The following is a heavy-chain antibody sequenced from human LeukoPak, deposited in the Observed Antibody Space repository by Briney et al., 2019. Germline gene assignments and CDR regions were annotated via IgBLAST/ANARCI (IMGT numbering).Heavy chain of an antibody. CDR1: GGSISHDY. CDR3: ARDATAGNFDY. D-gene: IGHD6-13*01. Sequence: PSETLSLTCTVSGGSISHDYWSWIRQPPGKGLEYIGYIYYTGSTYYNPSLKSRVTISVETSKRQFSLRVSSVSAADAAVYYCARDATAGNFDYWGQGTLVTVSS. V-gene: IGHV4-59*12. CDR2: IYYTGST. J-gene: IGHJ4*02.